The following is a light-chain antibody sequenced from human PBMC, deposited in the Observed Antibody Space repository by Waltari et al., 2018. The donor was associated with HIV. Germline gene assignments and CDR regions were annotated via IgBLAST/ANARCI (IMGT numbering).Light chain of an antibody. CDR2: EVC. CDR1: SSDVGFFNR. V-gene: IGLV2-18*02. Sequence: QSALTQPPSVSGSPGQSVTISCSGPSSDVGFFNRVSWYHQPPGTAPPRIIYEVCNRPSGVPDRFSGSKSGNTASLTISGLQAEDEAVYHCSSYTTSNTFVFGTGTLVTVL. CDR3: SSYTTSNTFV. J-gene: IGLJ1*01.